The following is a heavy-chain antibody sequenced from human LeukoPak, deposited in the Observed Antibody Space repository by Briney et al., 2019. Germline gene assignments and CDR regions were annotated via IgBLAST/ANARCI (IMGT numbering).Heavy chain of an antibody. CDR3: ARNPSHYYYTDV. CDR2: MNHKNGRK. CDR1: GYSFTDYY. J-gene: IGHJ6*03. Sequence: ASVKVSCKASGYSFTDYYIHWVRQAPGHGLEWMGWMNHKNGRKKLAHKFQVSIGMTRDTSISTAYMEQSRLTSDDTAVYFCARNPSHYYYTDVWGKGTTVTVSS. V-gene: IGHV1-2*07.